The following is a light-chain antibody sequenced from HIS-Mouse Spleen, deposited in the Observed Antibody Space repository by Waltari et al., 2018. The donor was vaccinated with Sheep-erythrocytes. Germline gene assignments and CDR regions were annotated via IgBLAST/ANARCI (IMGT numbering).Light chain of an antibody. J-gene: IGLJ3*02. Sequence: QYALTQPASVSGSPGQSITISCTGTSSDVGSYTLVSWYQQHPGKAPKPMIYEGSKRPSGVSNRFSGSKSGNTASLTISGLQAEDEADYYCCSYAGSSTPWVFGGGTKLTVL. CDR2: EGS. CDR3: CSYAGSSTPWV. CDR1: SSDVGSYTL. V-gene: IGLV2-23*01.